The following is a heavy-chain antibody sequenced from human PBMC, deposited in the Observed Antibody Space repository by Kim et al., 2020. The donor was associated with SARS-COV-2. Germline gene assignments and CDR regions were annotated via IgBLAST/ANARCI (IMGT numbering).Heavy chain of an antibody. CDR2: INHSGST. J-gene: IGHJ4*02. Sequence: SETLSLTCAVYGGSFSGYYWSWIRQPPGKGLEWIGEINHSGSTNYNPSLKSRVTISVDTSKNQFSLKLSSVTAADTAVYYCARTMGDYCSSTSCYGSKRFDYWGQGTLVTVSS. D-gene: IGHD2-2*01. CDR1: GGSFSGYY. CDR3: ARTMGDYCSSTSCYGSKRFDY. V-gene: IGHV4-34*01.